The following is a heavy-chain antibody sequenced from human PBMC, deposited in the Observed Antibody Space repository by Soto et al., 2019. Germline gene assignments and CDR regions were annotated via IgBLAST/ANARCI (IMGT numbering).Heavy chain of an antibody. CDR1: GGSFSGYY. CDR2: INHSGST. CDR3: GRARPGALFAGGNYYYYYYMDV. V-gene: IGHV4-34*01. J-gene: IGHJ6*03. Sequence: SETLSLTCAVYGGSFSGYYWSWIRQPPGKGLEWIGEINHSGSTNYNPSLKSRVTISVDTSKNQFSLKLSSVTAADTAVYYCGRARPGALFAGGNYYYYYYMDVWGKGTTVTVSS. D-gene: IGHD3-10*01.